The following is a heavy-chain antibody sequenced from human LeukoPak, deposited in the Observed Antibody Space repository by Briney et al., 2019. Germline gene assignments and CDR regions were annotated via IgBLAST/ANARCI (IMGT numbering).Heavy chain of an antibody. V-gene: IGHV1-2*06. Sequence: GASVKVSCKASGYTFTGYYMHWVRQAPGQGLEWMGRINPNSGGTNYAQKFQGRVTMTRDTSISTAYMELSRLRSDDTAVYYCARWGSQPSVGRSTVVTRQRAFDIWGQGTMVTVSS. CDR1: GYTFTGYY. D-gene: IGHD4-23*01. CDR3: ARWGSQPSVGRSTVVTRQRAFDI. CDR2: INPNSGGT. J-gene: IGHJ3*02.